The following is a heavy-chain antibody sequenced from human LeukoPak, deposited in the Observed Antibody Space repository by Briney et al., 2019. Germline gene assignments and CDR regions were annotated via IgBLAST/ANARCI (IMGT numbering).Heavy chain of an antibody. CDR3: AKESTPGYCSSTSCYGVWYFDL. J-gene: IGHJ2*01. Sequence: GRSLRLSCAASGFTFDDYAMHWVRHAPGKGLEWVSGISWNSGSIAYADSVKGRFTISRDNAKNSLYLQMNSLRAEDTALYYCAKESTPGYCSSTSCYGVWYFDLWGRGTLVTVSS. CDR2: ISWNSGSI. CDR1: GFTFDDYA. D-gene: IGHD2-2*01. V-gene: IGHV3-9*01.